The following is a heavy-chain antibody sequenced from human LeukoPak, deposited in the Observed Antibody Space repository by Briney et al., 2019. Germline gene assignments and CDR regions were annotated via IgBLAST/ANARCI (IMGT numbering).Heavy chain of an antibody. CDR3: ARVIYLYWFDP. CDR1: GGSISSSSHY. D-gene: IGHD2-21*01. Sequence: PSETLSLTCTVSGGSISSSSHYWGWIRQPPGKGLEWIGSIYYSGSTYHNPSLKSRVTISVDTSKNQFSLKLSSVTAADTAVYYCARVIYLYWFDPWGQGTLVTVSS. V-gene: IGHV4-39*07. CDR2: IYYSGST. J-gene: IGHJ5*02.